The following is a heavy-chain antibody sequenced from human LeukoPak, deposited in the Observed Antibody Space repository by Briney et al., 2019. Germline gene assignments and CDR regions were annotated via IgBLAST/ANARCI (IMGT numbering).Heavy chain of an antibody. CDR2: IYYSGST. CDR1: GGSISSYY. CDR3: ARVVVVTAQNWFDP. V-gene: IGHV4-59*12. D-gene: IGHD2-21*02. Sequence: SETLSLTCTVSGGSISSYYWSWIRQPPGKGLEWIGYIYYSGSTNYNPSLKSRVTISVDTSKNQFSLKLSSVTAADTAVYYCARVVVVTAQNWFDPWGQGTLVTVSS. J-gene: IGHJ5*02.